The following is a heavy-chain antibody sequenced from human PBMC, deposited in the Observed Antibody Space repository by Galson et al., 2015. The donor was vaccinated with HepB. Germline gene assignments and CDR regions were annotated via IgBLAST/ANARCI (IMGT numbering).Heavy chain of an antibody. CDR2: IYNAGRS. V-gene: IGHV3-66*02. Sequence: SLRLSCAASGFNVSRKYMTWVRQAPGKGLEWVSVIYNAGRSYYADSVKGRFTISRDNSDNTLYLQMNSLRPEDTAVYYCARHLVSTLRYDSSGHPDAFDIWGQGAMVTVSS. CDR3: ARHLVSTLRYDSSGHPDAFDI. CDR1: GFNVSRKY. J-gene: IGHJ3*02. D-gene: IGHD3-22*01.